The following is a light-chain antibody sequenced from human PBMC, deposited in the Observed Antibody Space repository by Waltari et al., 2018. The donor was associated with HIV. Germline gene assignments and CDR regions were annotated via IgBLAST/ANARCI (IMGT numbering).Light chain of an antibody. CDR3: QQRSSWPIP. Sequence: EIVLTQTPATLSLSPGERATFSCRASQSISTFLAWYQQKPGQAPRLLIYGASSRATGIPARFSGSGSGTDFTLTISSLEPGDFGVFYCQQRSSWPIPFGQGTRLEIK. J-gene: IGKJ5*01. CDR1: QSISTF. CDR2: GAS. V-gene: IGKV3-11*01.